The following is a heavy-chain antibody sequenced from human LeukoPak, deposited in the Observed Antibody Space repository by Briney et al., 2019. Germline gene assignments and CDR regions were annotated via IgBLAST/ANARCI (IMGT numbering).Heavy chain of an antibody. CDR3: ARGSIKLDY. D-gene: IGHD3-10*01. Sequence: PGGSLRLSCAASGFTFSNYAMHWVRQAPGKGLEWVAVISYDGSNKYYADSVKGRFTISRDNSKNTLYLQMNSLRAEDTAVYYCARGSIKLDYWGQGTLVTVSS. CDR2: ISYDGSNK. J-gene: IGHJ4*02. CDR1: GFTFSNYA. V-gene: IGHV3-30*04.